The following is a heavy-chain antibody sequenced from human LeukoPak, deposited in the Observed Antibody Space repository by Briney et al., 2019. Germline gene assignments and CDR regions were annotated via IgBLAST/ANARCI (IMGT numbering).Heavy chain of an antibody. V-gene: IGHV4-59*01. D-gene: IGHD5-18*01. CDR1: GGSISSYY. Sequence: SATLSLTCTVSGGSISSYYWSWIRQPPGKGLEWIGYIYYSGSTNYNPSLKSRVTISVDTSKNQFSLKLSSVTAADTAVYYCARKVTAMEPYVDYWGQGTLVTVSS. CDR2: IYYSGST. J-gene: IGHJ4*02. CDR3: ARKVTAMEPYVDY.